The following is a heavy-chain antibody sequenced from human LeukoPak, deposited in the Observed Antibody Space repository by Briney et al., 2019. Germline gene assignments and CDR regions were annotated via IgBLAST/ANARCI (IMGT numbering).Heavy chain of an antibody. CDR1: GYTFTGYY. V-gene: IGHV1-2*02. CDR3: ARDAAVAGTPRSGKRGVGY. D-gene: IGHD6-19*01. CDR2: INPNSGGT. J-gene: IGHJ4*02. Sequence: ASVKVSCKASGYTFTGYYMHWVRQAPGQGLEWMGWINPNSGGTNYAQKFQGRVTMTRDTSISTAYMELSRLRSVDTAVYYCARDAAVAGTPRSGKRGVGYWGQGTLVTVSS.